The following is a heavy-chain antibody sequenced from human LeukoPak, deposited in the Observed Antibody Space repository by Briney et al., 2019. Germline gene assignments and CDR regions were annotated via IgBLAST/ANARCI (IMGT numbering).Heavy chain of an antibody. V-gene: IGHV4-59*01. CDR1: GGSISSYY. J-gene: IGHJ6*02. D-gene: IGHD3-9*01. CDR2: IYYSGST. Sequence: SETLSLTCTVTGGSISSYYWSWIRQPPGKGLEWIGYIYYSGSTNYNPSLKSRVTISVDTSKNQFSLKLSSVTAADTAVYYSARTAYDILTGGVNYYYYGMDVWGQGTTVTVSS. CDR3: ARTAYDILTGGVNYYYYGMDV.